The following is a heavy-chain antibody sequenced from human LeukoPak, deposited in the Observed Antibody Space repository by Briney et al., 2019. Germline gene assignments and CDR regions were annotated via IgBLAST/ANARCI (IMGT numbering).Heavy chain of an antibody. CDR2: IYTSGST. D-gene: IGHD3-22*01. V-gene: IGHV4-61*02. CDR1: GGSISSGSYY. CDR3: ARGSYDSSGYPFDY. Sequence: SQTLSLTCTVSGGSISSGSYYWSWIRQPAGKGLEWIGRIYTSGSTNYNPSLKSRVTISVDTSKNQFSLKLSSVPAADTAVYYCARGSYDSSGYPFDYWGQGTLVTVSS. J-gene: IGHJ4*02.